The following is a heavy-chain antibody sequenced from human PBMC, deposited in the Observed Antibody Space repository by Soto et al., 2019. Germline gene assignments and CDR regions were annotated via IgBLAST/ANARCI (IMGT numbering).Heavy chain of an antibody. CDR2: ISGSGGST. V-gene: IGHV3-23*01. J-gene: IGHJ4*02. CDR1: GFTFSSYA. Sequence: GGSLRLSCAASGFTFSSYAMSWVRQAPGKGLEWVSAISGSGGSTYYADSVKGRFTISRDNSKNTLYMQMNSLRAEDTAVYYCASHRGITGTTPFDYWGQGTLVTVSS. CDR3: ASHRGITGTTPFDY. D-gene: IGHD1-7*01.